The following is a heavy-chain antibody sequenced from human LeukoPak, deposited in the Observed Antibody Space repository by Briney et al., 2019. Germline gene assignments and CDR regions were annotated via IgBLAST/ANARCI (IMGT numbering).Heavy chain of an antibody. CDR2: IFYTGAA. CDR3: ARVTYYYGSGSYYFDY. D-gene: IGHD3-10*01. CDR1: GGSISGSF. V-gene: IGHV4-59*12. Sequence: SETLSLTCSVSGGSISGSFWGWSRQSPGEGLQFIGYIFYTGAASYNPSLGSRVSMSVDTSKNQFSLKLSSVTAADTAVYYCARVTYYYGSGSYYFDYWGQGTLVTVSS. J-gene: IGHJ4*02.